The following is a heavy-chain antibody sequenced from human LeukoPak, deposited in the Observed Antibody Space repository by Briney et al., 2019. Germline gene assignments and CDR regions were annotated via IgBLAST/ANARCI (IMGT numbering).Heavy chain of an antibody. CDR1: GGSVSSSYY. V-gene: IGHV4-39*02. Sequence: SQTLSLTCTVSGGSVSSSYYWGWIRQPPGKGLEWIGSICSGGNTCYNPSLESRVTISVDSSRSHFFLQLTSATAADTAVYFCARDGPWKSDCWGRGTLVTVSS. CDR2: ICSGGNT. CDR3: ARDGPWKSDC. J-gene: IGHJ4*02. D-gene: IGHD1-1*01.